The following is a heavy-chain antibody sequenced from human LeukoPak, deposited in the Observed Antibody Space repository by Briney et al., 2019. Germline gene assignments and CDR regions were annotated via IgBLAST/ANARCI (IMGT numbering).Heavy chain of an antibody. V-gene: IGHV3-23*01. CDR1: GFTFSSYG. Sequence: GGSLRLSCAASGFTFSSYGMSWVRQAPGKGLEWVSAISGSGGSTYYADSVKGRFTISRDISKNTLYLQMNSLRDEDTAVYYCAHQYGDYVLGWYFDLWGRGTLVTVSS. D-gene: IGHD4-17*01. CDR2: ISGSGGST. CDR3: AHQYGDYVLGWYFDL. J-gene: IGHJ2*01.